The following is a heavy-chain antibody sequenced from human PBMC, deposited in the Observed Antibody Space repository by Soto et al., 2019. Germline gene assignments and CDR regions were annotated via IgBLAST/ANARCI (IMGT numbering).Heavy chain of an antibody. CDR2: ISWNSGNI. J-gene: IGHJ5*02. D-gene: IGHD6-6*01. CDR3: VKASTYSSSQGWFDP. Sequence: PGGSLRLSCVASGFSFVGYAVNWVRQPPGKGLEWVSGISWNSGNIDYADSVKGRFTISRDNAKNSLYLQMNSLRAEDTALYYCVKASTYSSSQGWFDPWGQGTMVTVSS. V-gene: IGHV3-9*01. CDR1: GFSFVGYA.